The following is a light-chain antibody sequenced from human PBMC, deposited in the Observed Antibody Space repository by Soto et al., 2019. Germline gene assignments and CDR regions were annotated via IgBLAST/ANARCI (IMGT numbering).Light chain of an antibody. Sequence: DIQMTQSPSSLSASVGDRVTITCRASQTIIKYLNWYQQKPGRAPNLLIYAASSLQRRVPSRFSGSGSGTEFTLTISSLQPEDCATYYCQQSYSTLFSFGPGTKVEIK. CDR2: AAS. V-gene: IGKV1-39*01. CDR1: QTIIKY. CDR3: QQSYSTLFS. J-gene: IGKJ3*01.